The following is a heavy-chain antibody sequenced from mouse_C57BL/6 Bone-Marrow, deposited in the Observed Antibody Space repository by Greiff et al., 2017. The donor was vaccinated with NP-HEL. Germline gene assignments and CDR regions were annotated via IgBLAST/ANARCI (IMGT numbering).Heavy chain of an antibody. CDR2: INPNNGGT. D-gene: IGHD2-2*01. Sequence: EVQLQQSGPELVKPGASVKIPCKASGYTFTDYNMDWVKQSHGKSLEWIGDINPNNGGTIYNQKFKGKATLTVDKSSSTAYMELRSLTSEDTAVYYCARGDGYDWFAYGGQGTLVTVSA. V-gene: IGHV1-18*01. J-gene: IGHJ3*01. CDR1: GYTFTDYN. CDR3: ARGDGYDWFAY.